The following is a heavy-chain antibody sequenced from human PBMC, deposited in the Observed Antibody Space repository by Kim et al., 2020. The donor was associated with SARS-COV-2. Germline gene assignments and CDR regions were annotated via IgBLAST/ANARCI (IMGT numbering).Heavy chain of an antibody. CDR2: IDAGSGDT. V-gene: IGHV1-3*01. D-gene: IGHD2-15*01. J-gene: IGHJ4*02. CDR3: ARNEDL. Sequence: ASVKVSCKASGYTFTSYAFHWVRQAPGQSLEWVGWIDAGSGDTKYSQNFQGRVTLTRDTSASTAYMELSSLRSEGTAVYHCARNEDLWGQGTLVTVSS. CDR1: GYTFTSYA.